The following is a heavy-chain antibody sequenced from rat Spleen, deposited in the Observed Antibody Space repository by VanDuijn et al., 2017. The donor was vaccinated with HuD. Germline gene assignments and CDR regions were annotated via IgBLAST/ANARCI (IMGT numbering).Heavy chain of an antibody. CDR2: ISSDGSST. V-gene: IGHV5-20*01. Sequence: EVQLVESDGGLVQPGRSLKLSCAASGFTFSDYYMTWVRQAPAKGLEWVASISSDGSSTYYRDSVKGRFTISRDNAKSSLYLQMDSLRSEDTATYYCTRPMALNWFAYWGQGTLVTVSS. J-gene: IGHJ3*01. D-gene: IGHD1-3*01. CDR3: TRPMALNWFAY. CDR1: GFTFSDYY.